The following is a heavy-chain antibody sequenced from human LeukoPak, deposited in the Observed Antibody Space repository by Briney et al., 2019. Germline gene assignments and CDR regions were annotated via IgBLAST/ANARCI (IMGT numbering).Heavy chain of an antibody. CDR1: EFTFSSYA. V-gene: IGHV3-23*01. Sequence: PGGSLRLSCAASEFTFSSYAMSWVRQAPGKGLEWVSAISGSGGSTYYADSVKGRFTVSRDNSKNTLYQQMNSLRAEDTAVYYCAKDRGYYYDSSGYYYFDYWGQGTLVTVSS. CDR2: ISGSGGST. D-gene: IGHD3-22*01. CDR3: AKDRGYYYDSSGYYYFDY. J-gene: IGHJ4*02.